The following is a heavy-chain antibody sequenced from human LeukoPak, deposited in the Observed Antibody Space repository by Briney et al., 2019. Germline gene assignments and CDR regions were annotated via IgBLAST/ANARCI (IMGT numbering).Heavy chain of an antibody. CDR3: ARGDSSGYYYVLDY. V-gene: IGHV1-8*01. CDR2: MNPKSGNT. J-gene: IGHJ4*02. D-gene: IGHD3-22*01. Sequence: ASVKVSCKASGYTFTRYDINWVRQATGQGLEWMGWMNPKSGNTGHAQKFQGRVTMTRDTSISTAYMELSRLRSDDTAVYYCARGDSSGYYYVLDYWGQGTLVTVSS. CDR1: GYTFTRYD.